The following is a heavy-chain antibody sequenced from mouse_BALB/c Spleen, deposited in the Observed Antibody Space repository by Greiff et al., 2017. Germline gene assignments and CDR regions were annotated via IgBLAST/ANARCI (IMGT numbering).Heavy chain of an antibody. CDR3: ARSYDYDAAWFAD. D-gene: IGHD2-4*01. CDR1: GFSLTSYG. CDR2: IWSGGST. V-gene: IGHV2-2*02. J-gene: IGHJ3*01. Sequence: VQLVESGPGLVQPSQSLSITCTVSGFSLTSYGVHWVRQSPGKGLEWLGVIWSGGSTDYNAAFISRLSISKDNSKSQVFFKMNSLQANDTAIYYCARSYDYDAAWFADWGQGTLVTVSA.